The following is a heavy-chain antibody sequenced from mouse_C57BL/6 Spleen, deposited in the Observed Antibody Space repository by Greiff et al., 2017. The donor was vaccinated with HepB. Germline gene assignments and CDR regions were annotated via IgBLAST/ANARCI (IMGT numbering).Heavy chain of an antibody. J-gene: IGHJ3*01. V-gene: IGHV1-74*01. CDR1: GYTFTSYW. Sequence: QVQLQQPGAELVKPGASVKVSCKASGYTFTSYWMHWVKQRPGQGLEWIGRIHPSDSDTNYNQKFKGKATLTVDKSSSTAYMQLSSLTSEDSAVYCCTICYYGYDWFAYWGQGTLVTVSA. D-gene: IGHD2-2*01. CDR3: TICYYGYDWFAY. CDR2: IHPSDSDT.